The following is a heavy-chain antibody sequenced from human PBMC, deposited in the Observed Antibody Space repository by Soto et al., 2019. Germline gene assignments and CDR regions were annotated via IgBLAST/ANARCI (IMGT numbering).Heavy chain of an antibody. J-gene: IGHJ6*02. CDR2: IYYSGST. Sequence: SETLSLTCTVSGGSISSYYWSWIRQPPGKGLEWIGYIYYSGSTNYNPSLKSRVTISVDTSKNQFSLKLSSVTAADTAVYYCARVTGEGSLKQQLARLNKPDYYYYGMDVWGQGTTVTVSS. D-gene: IGHD6-13*01. CDR1: GGSISSYY. CDR3: ARVTGEGSLKQQLARLNKPDYYYYGMDV. V-gene: IGHV4-59*01.